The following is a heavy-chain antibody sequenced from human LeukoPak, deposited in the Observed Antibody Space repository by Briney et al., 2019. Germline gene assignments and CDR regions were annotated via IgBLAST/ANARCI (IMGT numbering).Heavy chain of an antibody. V-gene: IGHV3-74*01. Sequence: GGSLRLSCAASGFTFSNYWMHWVRQAPGKGLVWVSRLSSDGRDPSYADSVKGRFTTSRDNAKNTLYMQMNSLRAEDTAVYYCARGVYEEDVNYWGQGTLVTVSS. CDR2: LSSDGRDP. J-gene: IGHJ4*02. CDR3: ARGVYEEDVNY. CDR1: GFTFSNYW. D-gene: IGHD6-13*01.